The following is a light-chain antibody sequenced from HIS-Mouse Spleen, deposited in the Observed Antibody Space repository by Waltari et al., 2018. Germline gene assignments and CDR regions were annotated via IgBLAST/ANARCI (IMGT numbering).Light chain of an antibody. J-gene: IGLJ2*01. CDR1: ALPKQY. CDR3: QSADSSGTYQDVV. CDR2: KDS. V-gene: IGLV3-25*03. Sequence: SYELTQPPSVSVSPGQTARITCSGDALPKQYAYWYQQKPGQAPVLVIYKDSERPSGIPGRFSGSRSGTTVPLTISGVQAEDEADYYCQSADSSGTYQDVVFGGGTKLTVL.